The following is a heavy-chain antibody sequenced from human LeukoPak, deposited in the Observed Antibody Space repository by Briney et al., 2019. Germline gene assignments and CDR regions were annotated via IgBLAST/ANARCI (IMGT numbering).Heavy chain of an antibody. CDR1: GFTFSSYG. V-gene: IGHV3-30*02. CDR3: AKDNWSRYYYDSSGYYFDY. Sequence: GGSLRLSCAASGFTFSSYGMHWVRQAPGKGLEWVAFIRYDGSNKYYADSVKGRFTISRDNSKNTLYLQMNSLRAEDTAVYYCAKDNWSRYYYDSSGYYFDYWGQGTLVTVSS. D-gene: IGHD3-22*01. J-gene: IGHJ4*02. CDR2: IRYDGSNK.